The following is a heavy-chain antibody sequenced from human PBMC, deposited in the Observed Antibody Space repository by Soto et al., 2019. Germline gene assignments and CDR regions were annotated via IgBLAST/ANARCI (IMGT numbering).Heavy chain of an antibody. D-gene: IGHD2-2*01. Sequence: SVKVSCKASGGTFSSYTISWVRQAPGQGLEWMGRIIPILGIANYAQKFQGRVTITADKSTSTAYMELSSLRSEDTAVYYCARSAGYCSSTSCYVSSYFDYWGQGTLVTVSS. CDR2: IIPILGIA. J-gene: IGHJ4*02. CDR3: ARSAGYCSSTSCYVSSYFDY. V-gene: IGHV1-69*02. CDR1: GGTFSSYT.